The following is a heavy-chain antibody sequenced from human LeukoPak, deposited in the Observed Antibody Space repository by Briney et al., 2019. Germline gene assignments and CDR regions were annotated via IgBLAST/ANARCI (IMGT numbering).Heavy chain of an antibody. CDR2: MNPNSGNT. J-gene: IGHJ4*02. Sequence: ASVKVSCNTSGYTFSSYDVIWVRLAPGQGLEWMGWMNPNSGNTGYAQKYQGRVTMTGDTSISTAYMQLSSLISDDTAVYYCARAIRNQLLSDYWGQGTLVTVSS. D-gene: IGHD2-2*01. CDR3: ARAIRNQLLSDY. V-gene: IGHV1-8*01. CDR1: GYTFSSYD.